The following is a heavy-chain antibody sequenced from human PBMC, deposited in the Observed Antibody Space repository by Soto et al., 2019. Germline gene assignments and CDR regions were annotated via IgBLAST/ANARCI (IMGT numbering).Heavy chain of an antibody. J-gene: IGHJ6*02. Sequence: ASVKVSCKASGSTFTGYYMHWVRQAPGQGLEWMGWINPNSGGTNYAQKFQGRVTMTRDTSISTAYMELSRLRSDDTAVYYCAIPDGKGDCSSTSCYTFHYYGMDVWGQGTTVTVSS. D-gene: IGHD2-2*02. CDR1: GSTFTGYY. V-gene: IGHV1-2*02. CDR2: INPNSGGT. CDR3: AIPDGKGDCSSTSCYTFHYYGMDV.